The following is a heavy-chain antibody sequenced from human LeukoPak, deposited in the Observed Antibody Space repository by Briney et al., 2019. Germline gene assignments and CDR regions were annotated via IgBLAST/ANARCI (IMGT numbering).Heavy chain of an antibody. D-gene: IGHD2-2*01. CDR1: GGTFSSYA. Sequence: ASVKASCKASGGTFSSYAISWVRQAPGQGLEWMGGIIPIFGTANYAQKFQGRVTITTDESTSTAYMELSSLRSEDTAVYYCARGPANRHYYYYYMDVWGKGTTVTVSS. CDR2: IIPIFGTA. V-gene: IGHV1-69*05. CDR3: ARGPANRHYYYYYMDV. J-gene: IGHJ6*03.